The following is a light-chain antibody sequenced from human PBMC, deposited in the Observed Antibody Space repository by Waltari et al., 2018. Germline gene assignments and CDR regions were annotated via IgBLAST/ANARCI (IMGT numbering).Light chain of an antibody. V-gene: IGLV2-14*03. Sequence: QSALTQPASVSGSPGQAIIISCTGSGNDIGGYDYISWYQQDPGKAPRLIIYDVYNRPSVVSNRFSGSKSDNTASLTISGLQAEDDSIFYCSSYTSSGVVFGGGTKVTVL. J-gene: IGLJ2*01. CDR2: DVY. CDR3: SSYTSSGVV. CDR1: GNDIGGYDY.